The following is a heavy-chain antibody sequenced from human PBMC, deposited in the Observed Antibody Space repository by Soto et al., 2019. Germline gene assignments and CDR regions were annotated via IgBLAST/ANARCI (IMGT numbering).Heavy chain of an antibody. Sequence: ASEEVSCKESGYPFTTYHLHWVRQAPGQGLEWMGIVYVTGTGTRSAQKFQGRLTMTRDRSTSTVYMELSSLRSEDTAVYYCARPEGYGSGSYYFDSWGQGTLVTVSS. CDR3: ARPEGYGSGSYYFDS. D-gene: IGHD3-10*01. J-gene: IGHJ4*02. CDR2: VYVTGTGT. V-gene: IGHV1-46*01. CDR1: GYPFTTYH.